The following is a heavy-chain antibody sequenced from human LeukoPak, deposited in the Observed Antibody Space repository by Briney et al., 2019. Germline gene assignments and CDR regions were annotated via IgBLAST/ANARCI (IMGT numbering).Heavy chain of an antibody. D-gene: IGHD3-16*02. CDR1: GFTVSSYA. CDR2: ISGSGGST. Sequence: PGGALRLSCAASGFTVSSYAMSWVRQAPGKGLEWVSAISGSGGSTYYADFVKGRFTISRDNSKNTLYLQMNSLRAEDTAVYYCAKRTFGGVIAPIDAFDIWGQGSMVTVSS. J-gene: IGHJ3*02. V-gene: IGHV3-23*01. CDR3: AKRTFGGVIAPIDAFDI.